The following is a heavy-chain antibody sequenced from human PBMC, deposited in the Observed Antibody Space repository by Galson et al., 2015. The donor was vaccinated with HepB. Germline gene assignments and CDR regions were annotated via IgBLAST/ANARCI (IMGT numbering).Heavy chain of an antibody. D-gene: IGHD2/OR15-2a*01. CDR2: ISAYNGKT. V-gene: IGHV1-18*01. J-gene: IGHJ4*02. CDR1: GFTFSSYS. CDR3: ARALTVLGEYYFDS. Sequence: SVKVSCKASGFTFSSYSLTWVRQAPGQGLEWMGWISAYNGKTHFGQSVQGRLTLTTDTSTSTGYMELRNLKSDDTAVYYCARALTVLGEYYFDSWGQGTQVTASS.